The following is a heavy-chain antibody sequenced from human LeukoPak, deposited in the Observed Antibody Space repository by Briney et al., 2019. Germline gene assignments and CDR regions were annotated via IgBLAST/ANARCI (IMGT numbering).Heavy chain of an antibody. D-gene: IGHD3-3*01. J-gene: IGHJ6*02. CDR2: IYYSGST. CDR1: GGSISSYY. Sequence: SETLSLTCTVSGGSISSYYWSWIRQPPGKGLEWIGYIYYSGSTNYNPSLKSRVTISVDTSKNQFSLKLSSVTAADTAVYYCARCGGYYDFWSGSDYYYGMDVWGQGTTVTVSS. V-gene: IGHV4-59*01. CDR3: ARCGGYYDFWSGSDYYYGMDV.